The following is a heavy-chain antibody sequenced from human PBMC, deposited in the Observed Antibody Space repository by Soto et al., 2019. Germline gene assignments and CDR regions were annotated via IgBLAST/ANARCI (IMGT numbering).Heavy chain of an antibody. D-gene: IGHD1-26*01. Sequence: GGSLRLSCAASGFTFSSYAMSWVRQAPGKGLEWVSAISGSGGSTSYADSVKGRFTISRDNSKNTLYMQMNSLRAEDTSVYYCANEEVGMGAAFDIWGQGTMVTVSS. CDR3: ANEEVGMGAAFDI. CDR2: ISGSGGST. J-gene: IGHJ3*02. CDR1: GFTFSSYA. V-gene: IGHV3-23*01.